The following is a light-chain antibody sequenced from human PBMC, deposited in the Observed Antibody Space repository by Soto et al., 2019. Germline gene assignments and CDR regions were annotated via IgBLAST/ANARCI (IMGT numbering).Light chain of an antibody. CDR2: EGT. Sequence: QSVLTQPASVSGSPGQSITISCTGTSSVVGSYNLVSWYQQHPGKAPKLMISEGTKRPSGVSNRFSGSKSGNTASLTISGLQAEDEADYYCCSYAGSSTYGFGTGTKVTVL. J-gene: IGLJ1*01. CDR3: CSYAGSSTYG. CDR1: SSVVGSYNL. V-gene: IGLV2-23*01.